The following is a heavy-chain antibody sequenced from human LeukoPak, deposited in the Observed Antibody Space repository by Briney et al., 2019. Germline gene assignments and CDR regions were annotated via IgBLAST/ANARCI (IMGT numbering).Heavy chain of an antibody. J-gene: IGHJ6*02. CDR2: IRSKANSYAT. V-gene: IGHV3-73*01. D-gene: IGHD1-26*01. CDR1: GFTFSGSA. Sequence: GGSLRLSCAASGFTFSGSAMHWVRQASGKGREWVGRIRSKANSYATAYAASVKGRFTISRDDSKNTAYLQMNSLKTEDTAVYYCTRQVDSGSYDYYGMDVWGQGTTVTVSS. CDR3: TRQVDSGSYDYYGMDV.